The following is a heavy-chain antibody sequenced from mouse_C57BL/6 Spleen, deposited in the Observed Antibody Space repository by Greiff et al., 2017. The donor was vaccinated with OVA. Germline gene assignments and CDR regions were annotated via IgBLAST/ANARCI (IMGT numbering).Heavy chain of an antibody. V-gene: IGHV5-9-1*02. D-gene: IGHD1-1*01. J-gene: IGHJ3*01. CDR2: ISSGGDYI. Sequence: EVKLVESGEGLVKPGGSLKLSCAASGFTFSSYAMSWVRQTPEKRLEWVAYISSGGDYIYYADTVKGRFTISRDNARNTLYLQMSSLKSEDTAMYYCTRVGYYGDWFAYWGQGTLVTVSA. CDR1: GFTFSSYA. CDR3: TRVGYYGDWFAY.